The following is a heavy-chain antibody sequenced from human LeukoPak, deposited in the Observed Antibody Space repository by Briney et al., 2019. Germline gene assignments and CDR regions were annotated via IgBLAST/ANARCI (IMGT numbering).Heavy chain of an antibody. Sequence: GGSLRLSCAASGFTFSSYAMSSVRQAPGKGLEWVSVISGSGGNTDYVDSVKGRFTVSRDNSKNTLYLQMNSLRAEDTAVYYCAKQGSGGYFDYWGQGALVTVSS. J-gene: IGHJ4*02. V-gene: IGHV3-23*01. CDR1: GFTFSSYA. CDR2: ISGSGGNT. D-gene: IGHD3-16*01. CDR3: AKQGSGGYFDY.